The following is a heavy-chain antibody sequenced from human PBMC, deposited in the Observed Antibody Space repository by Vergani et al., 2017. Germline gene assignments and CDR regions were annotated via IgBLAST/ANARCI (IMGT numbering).Heavy chain of an antibody. D-gene: IGHD3-3*01. CDR2: ISSSGSTI. Sequence: QVQLVESGGGLVKPGGSLRLSCAASGFTFSDYYMSWIRQARGKGLEWVSYISSSGSTIYYADSVKGRFTISRDNAKNSLYLQMNSLRAEDTAVYYCARDVRSVRFLEWTDAFDIWGQGTMVTVSS. CDR1: GFTFSDYY. J-gene: IGHJ3*02. V-gene: IGHV3-11*01. CDR3: ARDVRSVRFLEWTDAFDI.